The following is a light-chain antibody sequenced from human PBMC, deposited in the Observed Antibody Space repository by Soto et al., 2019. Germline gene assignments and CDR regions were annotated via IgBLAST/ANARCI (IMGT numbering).Light chain of an antibody. Sequence: DIQMTQSPSTLSASVGDRVTITCRASQSISSWLAWYQQKPGKAPNLLIYKASHLENGVPSRFSGSGSGTEFTLTISSLQPDDFATYYCQQYNSYSWTFGQGTKVDVK. V-gene: IGKV1-5*03. CDR1: QSISSW. CDR2: KAS. CDR3: QQYNSYSWT. J-gene: IGKJ1*01.